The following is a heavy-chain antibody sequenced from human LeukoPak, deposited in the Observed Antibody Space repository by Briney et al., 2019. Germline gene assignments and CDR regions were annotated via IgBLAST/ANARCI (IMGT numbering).Heavy chain of an antibody. Sequence: GGSLRLSCAASGFTFSSYMNWVRQAPGKGLEWVSSISSTSSYIYYADSVKGRFTISRDNAKNSLYPQMDSLTDEDTAVYYCARSSGHAFPDYWGQGTLVTVSS. CDR2: ISSTSSYI. V-gene: IGHV3-21*01. CDR1: GFTFSSY. D-gene: IGHD3-22*01. J-gene: IGHJ4*02. CDR3: ARSSGHAFPDY.